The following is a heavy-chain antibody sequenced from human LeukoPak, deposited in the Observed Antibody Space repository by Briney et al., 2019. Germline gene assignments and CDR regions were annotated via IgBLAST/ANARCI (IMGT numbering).Heavy chain of an antibody. D-gene: IGHD2-2*01. CDR1: GGSISTNTYY. V-gene: IGHV4-39*07. J-gene: IGHJ4*02. CDR3: ARSWGPRYCSSTSCYRSLQIFDY. CDR2: IYFSGTT. Sequence: KPSETLSLTCTVSGGSISTNTYYWAWIRQPPGKGLECIGGIYFSGTTYYNPSLKSRVTISVDTSKNQFSLKLSSVTAADTAVYYCARSWGPRYCSSTSCYRSLQIFDYWGQGTLVTVSS.